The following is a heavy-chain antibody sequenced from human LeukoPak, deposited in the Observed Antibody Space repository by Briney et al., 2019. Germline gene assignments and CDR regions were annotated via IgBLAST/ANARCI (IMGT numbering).Heavy chain of an antibody. CDR3: ARESGYYYDTSGYTFDY. CDR2: IYTSGST. CDR1: GGSISNYY. J-gene: IGHJ4*02. V-gene: IGHV4-4*07. D-gene: IGHD3-22*01. Sequence: SETLSLTCTVSGGSISNYYWSWLRQSAGKGLEWIGRIYTSGSTNYNPSLKSRVSMSVGTSKNQFSLRLRSVTAADTAVYYCARESGYYYDTSGYTFDYWGQGILVTVSS.